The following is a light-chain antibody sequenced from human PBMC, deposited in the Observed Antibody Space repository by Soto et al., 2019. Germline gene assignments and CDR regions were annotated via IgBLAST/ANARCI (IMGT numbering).Light chain of an antibody. CDR3: QQCYSTRVT. J-gene: IGKJ3*01. CDR1: QSITRY. Sequence: DIQLTQSPSSLSASVGDRVSITCRASQSITRYLNWYHQKPGKAPKLLIYAASSLQSGVPSRFSGSGSGTDFTLTIGSLQPEGFATYYGQQCYSTRVTFGPGSKVDIK. V-gene: IGKV1-39*01. CDR2: AAS.